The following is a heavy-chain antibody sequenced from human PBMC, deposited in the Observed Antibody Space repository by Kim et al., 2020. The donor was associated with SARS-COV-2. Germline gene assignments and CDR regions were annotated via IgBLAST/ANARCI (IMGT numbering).Heavy chain of an antibody. D-gene: IGHD3-3*01. CDR2: MSSSGSTV. V-gene: IGHV3-11*01. Sequence: GGSLRLSCTASGFTFSDYYMNWIRQAPGKGLEWLSYMSSSGSTVYYADSVKGRFTISRDNAKNSLYLEMNSLRAEDTAVYYWSRVPLARIFGVPIDY. CDR1: GFTFSDYY. J-gene: IGHJ4*01. CDR3: SRVPLARIFGVPIDY.